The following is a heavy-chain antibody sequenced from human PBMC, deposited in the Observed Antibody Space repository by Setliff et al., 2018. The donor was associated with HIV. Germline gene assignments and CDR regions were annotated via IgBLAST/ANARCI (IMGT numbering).Heavy chain of an antibody. J-gene: IGHJ3*02. CDR3: ARDTAEYSSSWYREEDAFDI. CDR1: GFTLREVS. Sequence: GASVKVSCKVSGFTLREVSMHWVRQAPAKGLEWMGYFDPEDGETVYALKFQGRVTMTEDTSTDTAYMELSSLRSDDTAVYYCARDTAEYSSSWYREEDAFDIWGQGTMVTVSS. V-gene: IGHV1-24*01. CDR2: FDPEDGET. D-gene: IGHD6-13*01.